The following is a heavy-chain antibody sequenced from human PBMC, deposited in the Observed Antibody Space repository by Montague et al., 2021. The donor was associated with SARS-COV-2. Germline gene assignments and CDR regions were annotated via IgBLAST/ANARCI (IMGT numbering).Heavy chain of an antibody. CDR1: GVTFGDHY. D-gene: IGHD3-16*01. CDR2: IGSKAKSYST. Sequence: SLRLSCAASGVTFGDHYMDWVRQAPGQGLEWVARIGSKAKSYSTQYAASVKGRFTISRDDSKISLYLQMNSLKSEDTAVYYCARDAGRYSFDSWGQGTLGTVST. CDR3: ARDAGRYSFDS. J-gene: IGHJ4*02. V-gene: IGHV3-72*01.